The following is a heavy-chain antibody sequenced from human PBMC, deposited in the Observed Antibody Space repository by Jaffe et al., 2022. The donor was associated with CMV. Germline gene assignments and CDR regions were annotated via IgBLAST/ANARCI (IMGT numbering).Heavy chain of an antibody. J-gene: IGHJ4*02. Sequence: QITLKESGPTLVKPTQTLTLTCTFSGFSLSTSGVGVGWIRQPPGKALEWLALIYWDDDKRYSPSLKSRLTITKDTSKNQVVLTMTNMDPVDTATYYCARQYYYGSGSYPPAFDYWGQGTLVTVSS. CDR1: GFSLSTSGVG. V-gene: IGHV2-5*02. D-gene: IGHD3-10*01. CDR3: ARQYYYGSGSYPPAFDY. CDR2: IYWDDDK.